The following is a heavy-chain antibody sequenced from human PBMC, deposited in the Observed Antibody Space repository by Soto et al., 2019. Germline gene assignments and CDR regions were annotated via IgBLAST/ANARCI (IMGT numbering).Heavy chain of an antibody. CDR2: IYYSGST. Sequence: PSETLSLTCTVSGGSISSGDYYWSWIRQPPGKGLEWIGYIYYSGSTYYNPSLKSRVTISVDTSKNQFSLKLSSVTAADTAVYYCAGGSDYYGMDVWGQGTTVTVSS. CDR3: AGGSDYYGMDV. D-gene: IGHD3-10*01. CDR1: GGSISSGDYY. J-gene: IGHJ6*02. V-gene: IGHV4-30-4*01.